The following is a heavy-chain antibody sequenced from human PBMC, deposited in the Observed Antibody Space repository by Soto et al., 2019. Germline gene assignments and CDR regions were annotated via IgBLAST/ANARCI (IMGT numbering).Heavy chain of an antibody. J-gene: IGHJ4*02. V-gene: IGHV4-39*01. CDR2: FFYGGST. CDR1: GGSISSSSYY. Sequence: SETLSLTCTVSGGSISSSSYYWGWIRQPPGQGLEWIGSFFYGGSTYYNPSLKNRVTRSVDTSKNQFSLKLSSVTAADAAVYYCATLAAAGSMFDYWGQGTLVTVSS. D-gene: IGHD6-13*01. CDR3: ATLAAAGSMFDY.